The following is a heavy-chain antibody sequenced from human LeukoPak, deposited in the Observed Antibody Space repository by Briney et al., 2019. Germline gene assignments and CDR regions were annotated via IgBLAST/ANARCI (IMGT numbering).Heavy chain of an antibody. CDR3: ARDLLITFGGVTPTFDY. Sequence: GESLRLSCEASGFTFNTFWMSWVRQAPGKGLEWVANINQGGRDTNYVDSVKGRFTIARDDAKNSLYLQMDSLRAEDTAVYYCARDLLITFGGVTPTFDYWGQGTLVTVSS. CDR2: INQGGRDT. V-gene: IGHV3-7*03. D-gene: IGHD3-16*01. CDR1: GFTFNTFW. J-gene: IGHJ4*02.